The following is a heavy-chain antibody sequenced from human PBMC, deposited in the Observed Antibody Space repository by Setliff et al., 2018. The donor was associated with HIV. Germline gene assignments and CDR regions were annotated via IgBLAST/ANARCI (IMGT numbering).Heavy chain of an antibody. D-gene: IGHD5-12*01. CDR1: GDSVSNNAA. CDR3: ARAHGAENGYKFDS. J-gene: IGHJ4*02. Sequence: SQTLSLTCVISGDSVSNNAAWNWIRQSPSRGLEWLGRTFYRSKWYNDYAMSVKGRVIIKPDTSENQFSLQLNSVTPEDTAVYFCARAHGAENGYKFDSWGQGTLVTVSS. CDR2: TFYRSKWYN. V-gene: IGHV6-1*01.